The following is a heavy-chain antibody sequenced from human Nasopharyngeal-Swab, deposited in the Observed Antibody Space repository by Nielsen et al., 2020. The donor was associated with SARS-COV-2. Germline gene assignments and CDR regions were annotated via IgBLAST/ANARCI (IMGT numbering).Heavy chain of an antibody. CDR1: GGSISSSNW. CDR2: IYHSGST. Sequence: SETLSLTCAGSGGSISSSNWWSWVRQPPGKGLEYIGEIYHSGSTNYNPSLKSRVTISVDKSKNQFSLKLSSVTAADTAVYYCARVKREWLGIYYYYMDVWGKGTTVTVSS. V-gene: IGHV4-4*02. D-gene: IGHD6-19*01. J-gene: IGHJ6*03. CDR3: ARVKREWLGIYYYYMDV.